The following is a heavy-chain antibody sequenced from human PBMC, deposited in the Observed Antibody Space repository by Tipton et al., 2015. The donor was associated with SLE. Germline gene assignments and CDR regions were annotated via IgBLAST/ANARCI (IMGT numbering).Heavy chain of an antibody. CDR3: VKEGIWDY. Sequence: SLRLSCAASGFTFSSYEMNWVRQAPGKGLEWVSYISSSGTTIYYADSVKGRFTISRDNSENTLYLQMSSLRPEDTAVYYCVKEGIWDYWGQGTLVTVSS. V-gene: IGHV3-48*03. CDR1: GFTFSSYE. CDR2: ISSSGTTI. J-gene: IGHJ4*02.